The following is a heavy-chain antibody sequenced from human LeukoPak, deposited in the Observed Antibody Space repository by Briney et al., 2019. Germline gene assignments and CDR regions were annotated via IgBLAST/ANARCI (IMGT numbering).Heavy chain of an antibody. J-gene: IGHJ4*02. V-gene: IGHV3-30*18. CDR3: AKDNRVYDYFDY. CDR2: ISYDGSNK. Sequence: GGSLRLSCAASGFTFSSYGMHWVRQAPGKGLEWVAVISYDGSNKYYADSVKGRFTISRDNSKNTLYLQMHSLRAEDTAVYYCAKDNRVYDYFDYWGQGTLVTVSS. D-gene: IGHD1-14*01. CDR1: GFTFSSYG.